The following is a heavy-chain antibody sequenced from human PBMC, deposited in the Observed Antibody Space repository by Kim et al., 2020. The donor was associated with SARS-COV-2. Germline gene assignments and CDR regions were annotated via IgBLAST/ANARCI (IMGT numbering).Heavy chain of an antibody. D-gene: IGHD5-12*01. J-gene: IGHJ3*02. CDR2: IYYSGST. CDR1: GGSISSGGYY. CDR3: ARSNEKRWLHLGLRTIRAFDI. Sequence: SETLSLTCTVSGGSISSGGYYWSWIRQHPGKGLEWIGYIYYSGSTYYNPSLKSRVTISVDTSKTQFSLKLSSVTAADTAVYYCARSNEKRWLHLGLRTIRAFDIWGQGTMVTVSS. V-gene: IGHV4-31*03.